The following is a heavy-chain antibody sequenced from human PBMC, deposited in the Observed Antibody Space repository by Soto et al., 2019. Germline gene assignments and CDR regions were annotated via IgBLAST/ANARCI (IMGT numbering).Heavy chain of an antibody. V-gene: IGHV1-2*04. CDR3: ARCLVVAATGRAFDI. CDR1: GYTFTGYY. J-gene: IGHJ3*02. Sequence: QVQLVQSGAEVKKPGASVKVSCKASGYTFTGYYMHWVRQAPGQGLEWMGWINPNSGGTNYAQKFQGWVPMTRDTSISTAYMELSRLRSDDTAVYYCARCLVVAATGRAFDIWGQGTMVTVSS. D-gene: IGHD2-15*01. CDR2: INPNSGGT.